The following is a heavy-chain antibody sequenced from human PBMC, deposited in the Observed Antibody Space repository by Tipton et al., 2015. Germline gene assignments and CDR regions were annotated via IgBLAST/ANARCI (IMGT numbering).Heavy chain of an antibody. J-gene: IGHJ6*02. CDR3: ARFDCSGGNCYSDGMDV. V-gene: IGHV3-48*02. Sequence: SLRLSCAASGFKFNIYTMNWVRRAPGKGLEWVSYISSSGGTLYYADSVKGRFTISRDNAKKSLYPQMNSLRDEDTAVYYCARFDCSGGNCYSDGMDVWGQGTTVTVSS. D-gene: IGHD2-15*01. CDR2: ISSSGGTL. CDR1: GFKFNIYT.